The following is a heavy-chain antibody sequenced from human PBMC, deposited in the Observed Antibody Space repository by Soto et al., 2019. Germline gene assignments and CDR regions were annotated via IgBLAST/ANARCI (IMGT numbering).Heavy chain of an antibody. D-gene: IGHD3-3*01. J-gene: IGHJ6*04. CDR2: INHSGST. CDR3: AAAITIFGVVTPYYYYGMDV. CDR1: GVSFSGYY. Sequence: XETLSLTCTVYGVSFSGYYWSWIRQPPGKGLEWIGEINHSGSTNYNPSLKSRVTISVDTSKNQFSLKLSSVTAADTAVYYCAAAITIFGVVTPYYYYGMDVWGKGTTVTV. V-gene: IGHV4-34*01.